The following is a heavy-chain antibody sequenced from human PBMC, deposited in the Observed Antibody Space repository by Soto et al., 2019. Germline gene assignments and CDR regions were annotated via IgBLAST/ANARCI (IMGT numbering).Heavy chain of an antibody. Sequence: QVHLVQSGLEVKKPGASVKVSCKTSGYTFSNYGIAWVRQATGQGLECMGWINGSNATTNYAQKFQGRVTMNIDTSATTAYLGLRSLRSVDTAVFYCASRASPVHVDHWGQGTLFNVS. V-gene: IGHV1-18*01. CDR2: INGSNATT. J-gene: IGHJ4*02. CDR3: ASRASPVHVDH. CDR1: GYTFSNYG.